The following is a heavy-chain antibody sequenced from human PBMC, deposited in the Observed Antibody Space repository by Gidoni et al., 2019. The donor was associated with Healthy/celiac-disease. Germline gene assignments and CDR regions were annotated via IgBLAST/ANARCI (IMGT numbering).Heavy chain of an antibody. D-gene: IGHD3-22*01. V-gene: IGHV1-8*01. CDR3: ARGRRPDYYDSSGDFDY. CDR1: GYTFTSYD. J-gene: IGHJ4*02. Sequence: QVQLVQSGAEVKKPGASVKVSCKASGYTFTSYDINWVRQATGQGLEWMGGMNPNSGNTGYAQKFQGRVTMTRNTSISTAYMELSSLRSEDTAVYYCARGRRPDYYDSSGDFDYWGQGTLVTVSS. CDR2: MNPNSGNT.